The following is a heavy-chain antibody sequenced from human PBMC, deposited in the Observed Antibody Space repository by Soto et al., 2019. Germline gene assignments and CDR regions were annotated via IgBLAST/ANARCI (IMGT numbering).Heavy chain of an antibody. Sequence: GGSLRLSCAASGFPCGSYDMTWVRQAPGKGLEWVSTILVDGRTFYVDSVKGRFTISRDNSRNTVYLQMNSLTAGDTALYYCAKATATGGGAFDCCGQGTMVTVSS. D-gene: IGHD2-8*02. CDR1: GFPCGSYD. J-gene: IGHJ3*01. CDR2: ILVDGRT. CDR3: AKATATGGGAFDC. V-gene: IGHV3-23*01.